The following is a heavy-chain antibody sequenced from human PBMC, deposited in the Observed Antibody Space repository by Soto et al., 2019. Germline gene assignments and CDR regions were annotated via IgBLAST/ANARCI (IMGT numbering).Heavy chain of an antibody. CDR1: GYTFISYG. D-gene: IGHD6-19*01. J-gene: IGHJ4*02. CDR3: ARDSVAGTYFDY. V-gene: IGHV1-18*01. Sequence: QVQLVQSGAEVKKPGASVKVSCKASGYTFISYGISWVRQAPGQGLEWMGWINAFNGNTNYAQKLXGXXTMTRDTSTSTAYMELRSLRSDDTAVYYCARDSVAGTYFDYWGQGTLVTVSS. CDR2: INAFNGNT.